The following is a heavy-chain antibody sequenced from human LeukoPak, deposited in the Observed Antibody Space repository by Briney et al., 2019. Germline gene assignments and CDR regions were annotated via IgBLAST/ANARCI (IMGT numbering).Heavy chain of an antibody. D-gene: IGHD6-13*01. V-gene: IGHV4-4*07. CDR3: ARDNGSSWARGTAFDI. CDR2: IYTSGST. Sequence: PSETLSLTCTVSGGSISSYYWSWIRQPAGKGLEWIGRIYTSGSTNYNPSLKSRVTMSVDTSKNQFSLKLSSVTAADTAVYYCARDNGSSWARGTAFDIWGQGTMVTVSS. J-gene: IGHJ3*02. CDR1: GGSISSYY.